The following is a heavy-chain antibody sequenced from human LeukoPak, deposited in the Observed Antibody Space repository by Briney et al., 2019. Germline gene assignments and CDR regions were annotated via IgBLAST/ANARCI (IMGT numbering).Heavy chain of an antibody. CDR1: GYSISSGYY. CDR2: IYPTGST. CDR3: ASRLLGRPFDY. D-gene: IGHD1-26*01. J-gene: IGHJ4*02. Sequence: PSETLSLTCTVSGYSISSGYYWGWIRQPPGKGLEWIGNIYPTGSTYYNPSLKSRVTISVDTSKNQFSLKLSSVTAADTAVYYCASRLLGRPFDYWGQGTLVTVSS. V-gene: IGHV4-38-2*02.